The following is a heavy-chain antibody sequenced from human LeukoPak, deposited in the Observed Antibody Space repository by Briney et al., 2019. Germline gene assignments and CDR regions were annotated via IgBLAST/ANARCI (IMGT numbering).Heavy chain of an antibody. Sequence: SETLSLTCTVSGYSISSGYYWGWIRQPPGKGLEWIGSIYHSGSTYYNPSLKSRVTMSVDKSKNQFSLRLTSVTAADTAVYYCARSPTKRVPEDYWGQGTLVTVSS. CDR2: IYHSGST. V-gene: IGHV4-38-2*02. CDR1: GYSISSGYY. J-gene: IGHJ4*02. CDR3: ARSPTKRVPEDY. D-gene: IGHD2-2*01.